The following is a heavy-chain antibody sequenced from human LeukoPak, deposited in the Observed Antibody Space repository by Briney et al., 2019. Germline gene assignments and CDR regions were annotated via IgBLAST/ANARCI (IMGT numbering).Heavy chain of an antibody. CDR2: IIPIFGTA. D-gene: IGHD1-1*01. CDR1: GYTFTSYD. CDR3: ARSPAGTTFPFDY. V-gene: IGHV1-69*13. Sequence: SVKVSCKASGYTFTSYDINWVRPASGQGLEWMGGIIPIFGTANYAQKFQGRVTITADESTSTAYMELSSLRSEDTAVYYCARSPAGTTFPFDYWGQGTLVTVSS. J-gene: IGHJ4*02.